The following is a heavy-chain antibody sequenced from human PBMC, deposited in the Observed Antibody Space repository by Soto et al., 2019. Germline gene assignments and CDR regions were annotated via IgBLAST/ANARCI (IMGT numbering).Heavy chain of an antibody. V-gene: IGHV3-21*01. CDR2: ISSSSSYI. CDR3: ARRRSHSSPHYYDY. D-gene: IGHD6-13*01. Sequence: PGGSLRLSCAASGFTFSSYSMNWVRQAPGKGLEWVSSISSSSSYIYYADSVKGRFTISRDNAKNSLYLQMNSLRAEDTAVYYCARRRSHSSPHYYDYWGQGTLVTVSS. CDR1: GFTFSSYS. J-gene: IGHJ4*02.